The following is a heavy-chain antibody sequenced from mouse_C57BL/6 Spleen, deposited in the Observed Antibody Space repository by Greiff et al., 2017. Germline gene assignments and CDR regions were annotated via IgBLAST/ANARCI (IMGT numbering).Heavy chain of an antibody. CDR1: GYTFTSYT. V-gene: IGHV1-4*01. CDR2: INPSSGYT. Sequence: QVQLQQSGAELARPGASVKMSCKASGYTFTSYTMHWVKQRPGQGLEWIGYINPSSGYTQYNQKFKDKATLTADKSSSTAYMQLSSLTSEDSAVYYCAREEENGLDDWGQGTSVTVSS. J-gene: IGHJ4*01. D-gene: IGHD2-2*01. CDR3: AREEENGLDD.